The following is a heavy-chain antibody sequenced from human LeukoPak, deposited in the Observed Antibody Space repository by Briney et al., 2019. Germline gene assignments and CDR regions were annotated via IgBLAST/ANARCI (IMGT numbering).Heavy chain of an antibody. Sequence: GGSLTLSCAAYGFTCSNSWMSWDRQAQGMGLEWVANINKGGNDKQYVDSMKGRFTIYRDIAKNSLYLQMNTLRDEDTAVYYCARDLILADSSGSSAHDYWGQGTLVTVSS. D-gene: IGHD2-15*01. V-gene: IGHV3-7*01. CDR3: ARDLILADSSGSSAHDY. J-gene: IGHJ4*02. CDR1: GFTCSNSW. CDR2: INKGGNDK.